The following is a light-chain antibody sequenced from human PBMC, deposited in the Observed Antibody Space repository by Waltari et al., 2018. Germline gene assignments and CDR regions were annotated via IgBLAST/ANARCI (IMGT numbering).Light chain of an antibody. CDR1: SSNIGSNT. CDR2: SNK. CDR3: AAWDDSLNGRVV. Sequence: QSVLTQPPSASGTPGQRVTISCSGSSSNIGSNTVNWYQQLPGTAPKLLIYSNKQRPSGVPDRFSGSKSGTSASLAISGRQSEDEADYYCAAWDDSLNGRVVFGGGTKLTVL. V-gene: IGLV1-44*01. J-gene: IGLJ2*01.